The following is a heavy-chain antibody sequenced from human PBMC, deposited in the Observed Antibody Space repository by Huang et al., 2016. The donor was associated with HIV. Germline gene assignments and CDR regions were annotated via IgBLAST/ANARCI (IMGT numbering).Heavy chain of an antibody. CDR2: IYWDDDK. D-gene: IGHD3-10*01. CDR1: GFSLSSAGVA. V-gene: IGHV2-5*02. Sequence: QITLKESGPTLVKPTQTLTLTCTFSGFSLSSAGVAVGWIPQPPGKALEWLGIIYWDDDKYYSPSLKSRLTITNDTSESQVVLTMTHMDPVDTATYYCANVLLWLGEPYYFDYWGQGILVTVSS. J-gene: IGHJ4*02. CDR3: ANVLLWLGEPYYFDY.